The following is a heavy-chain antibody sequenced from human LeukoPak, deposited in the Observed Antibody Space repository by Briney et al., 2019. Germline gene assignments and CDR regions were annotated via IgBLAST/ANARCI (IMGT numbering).Heavy chain of an antibody. CDR3: ARPQGTTRPHDAFDI. CDR2: INPNSGGT. Sequence: ASVKVSCKASGYTFTGYYMHWVRQAPGQGLEWMGWINPNSGGTNYAQKFQGRVTVTRDTSISTAYMELSRLRSDDTAVYYCARPQGTTRPHDAFDIWGQGTMVTVSS. V-gene: IGHV1-2*02. J-gene: IGHJ3*02. D-gene: IGHD4-17*01. CDR1: GYTFTGYY.